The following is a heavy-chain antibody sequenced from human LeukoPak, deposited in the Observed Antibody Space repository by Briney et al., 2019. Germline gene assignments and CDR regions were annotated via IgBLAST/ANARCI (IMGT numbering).Heavy chain of an antibody. Sequence: GGSLRLSCAASGSTFSSYWMNWVRQAPGKGLVWVSRIASDGSSTTYADSVKGRFSISRDNAKNTLYLQMNSLRVEDTAVYYCARGRPHGNDYWGQGTLVTVSS. CDR3: ARGRPHGNDY. CDR2: IASDGSST. V-gene: IGHV3-74*01. CDR1: GSTFSSYW. D-gene: IGHD4-23*01. J-gene: IGHJ4*02.